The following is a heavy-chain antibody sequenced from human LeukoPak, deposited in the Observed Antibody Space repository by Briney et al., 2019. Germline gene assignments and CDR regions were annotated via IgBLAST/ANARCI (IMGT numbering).Heavy chain of an antibody. CDR2: ISSSGSTI. CDR3: ARVLSSGWYYFDY. D-gene: IGHD6-19*01. Sequence: KPGGSLRLSCAASGLTFSDYYMSWIRQAPGKGLEWVSYISSSGSTIYYADSVKGRFTISRDNAKNSLYLQMNSLRAEDTAVYYCARVLSSGWYYFDYWGQGTLVTVSS. J-gene: IGHJ4*02. V-gene: IGHV3-11*01. CDR1: GLTFSDYY.